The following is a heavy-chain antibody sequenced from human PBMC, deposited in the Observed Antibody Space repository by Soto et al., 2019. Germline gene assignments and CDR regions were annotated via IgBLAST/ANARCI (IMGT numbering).Heavy chain of an antibody. CDR3: ARGAMAKFDY. CDR2: FIAMLGTP. CDR1: GGTFGSHG. V-gene: IGHV1-69*13. Sequence: SVKVSCKASGGTFGSHGVAWVRQAPGQGLEWMGGFIAMLGTPTYAKKVQGRATITADESLTSSYLELRSLRSEDTAVYFCARGAMAKFDYWGQGTVVTVSS. D-gene: IGHD5-18*01. J-gene: IGHJ4*02.